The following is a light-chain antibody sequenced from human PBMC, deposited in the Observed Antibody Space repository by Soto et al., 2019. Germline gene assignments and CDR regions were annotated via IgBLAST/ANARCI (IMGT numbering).Light chain of an antibody. CDR1: SSDVGGYNY. Sequence: QSALTQPPSASGSPGQSVTISCTGTSSDVGGYNYVSWYQQHPGKAPKLMIYEVSERPSGVPDRFSGSKSGNTASLTVSGLQAEDEADYYCSSYAGSNNYVFGTWTKLTVL. J-gene: IGLJ1*01. V-gene: IGLV2-8*01. CDR3: SSYAGSNNYV. CDR2: EVS.